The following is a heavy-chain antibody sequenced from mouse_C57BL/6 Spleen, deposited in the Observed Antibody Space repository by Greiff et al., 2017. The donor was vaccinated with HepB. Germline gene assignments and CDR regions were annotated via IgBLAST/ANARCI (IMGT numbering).Heavy chain of an antibody. Sequence: VQLQQPGAELVKPGASVKMSCKASGYTFTSYWITWVKQRPGQGLEWIGDIYPGSGSTNYNEKFKSKATLTVDTSSSTAYMQLSSLTSEDSAVYYCARERDFYYYAMDYWGQGTSVTVSS. V-gene: IGHV1-55*01. CDR2: IYPGSGST. CDR3: ARERDFYYYAMDY. CDR1: GYTFTSYW. J-gene: IGHJ4*01.